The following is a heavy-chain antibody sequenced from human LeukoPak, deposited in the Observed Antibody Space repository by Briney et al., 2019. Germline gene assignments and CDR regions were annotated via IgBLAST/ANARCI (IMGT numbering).Heavy chain of an antibody. J-gene: IGHJ4*02. CDR1: GDTFSSYA. D-gene: IGHD6-25*01. Sequence: ASVKVSCKASGDTFSSYAINWVRQATGQGLEWMGWMNPNSGNTGYAQKFQGRVTITRNTSISTAYMELSSLRSEDTAVYYCARRGAAGLDYWGQGTLVTVSS. CDR2: MNPNSGNT. V-gene: IGHV1-8*03. CDR3: ARRGAAGLDY.